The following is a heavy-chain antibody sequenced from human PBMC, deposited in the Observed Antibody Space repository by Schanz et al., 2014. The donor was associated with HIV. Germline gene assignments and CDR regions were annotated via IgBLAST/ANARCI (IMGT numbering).Heavy chain of an antibody. CDR3: AREGGNLVEGGYFFDY. Sequence: QVQLVQSGAEVKKPGSSVKVSCKASEGTLSSNAISWVRQAPGQGLEWMGGIIPIFGTATYAQKFQGRVTITADESTSTAYMELSSLRLEDTAVYYCAREGGNLVEGGYFFDYWGQGTLVTVSS. CDR2: IIPIFGTA. J-gene: IGHJ4*02. V-gene: IGHV1-69*01. D-gene: IGHD2-15*01. CDR1: EGTLSSNA.